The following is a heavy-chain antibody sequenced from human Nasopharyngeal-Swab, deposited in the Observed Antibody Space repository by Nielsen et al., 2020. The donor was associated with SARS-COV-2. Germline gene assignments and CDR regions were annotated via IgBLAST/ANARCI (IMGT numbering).Heavy chain of an antibody. CDR2: IYSGGST. Sequence: GGSLRLSCAASGFTVSSTYMSWVRQAPGKGLEWVSVIYSGGSTYYADFAKGRFTISRDNSKNTLYLQMNSLRAEDTALYYCARDRNYYDSSGHYVYYFDYWGQGTLVTVSS. J-gene: IGHJ4*02. CDR1: GFTVSSTY. CDR3: ARDRNYYDSSGHYVYYFDY. D-gene: IGHD3-22*01. V-gene: IGHV3-53*01.